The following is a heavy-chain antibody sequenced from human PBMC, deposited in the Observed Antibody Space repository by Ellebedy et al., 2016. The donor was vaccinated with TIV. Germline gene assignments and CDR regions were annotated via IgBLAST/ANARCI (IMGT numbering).Heavy chain of an antibody. CDR3: ARGRRGADRQVGFY. D-gene: IGHD1-14*01. Sequence: ASVKVSCKVSGYTLTELSIHWVRQAPGKGLEWMGGFDPEDGKSIYAQKFQGRVTMTEDTSTDTAYMELSSLRSEDTAVYYCARGRRGADRQVGFYWGQGTLVTVTS. J-gene: IGHJ4*02. V-gene: IGHV1-24*01. CDR2: FDPEDGKS. CDR1: GYTLTELS.